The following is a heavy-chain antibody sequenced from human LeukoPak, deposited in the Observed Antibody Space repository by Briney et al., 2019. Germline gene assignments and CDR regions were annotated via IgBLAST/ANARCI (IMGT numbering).Heavy chain of an antibody. Sequence: GASVKVPCRVSGYSLSDLSIHWVRHVPGKGLEWMGGFEPEEGEHGETIYAQKFEGRLTLTEDTATDTAYMELVSLTSADTAVYYCATDRLEIYALHIWGQGAVVTVSS. V-gene: IGHV1-24*01. CDR2: FEPEEGEHGET. CDR3: ATDRLEIYALHI. J-gene: IGHJ3*02. D-gene: IGHD1-1*01. CDR1: GYSLSDLS.